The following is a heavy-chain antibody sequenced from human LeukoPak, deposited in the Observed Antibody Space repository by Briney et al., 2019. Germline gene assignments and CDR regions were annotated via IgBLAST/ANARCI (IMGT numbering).Heavy chain of an antibody. D-gene: IGHD3-9*01. CDR1: GFTFSSYA. CDR3: AKHYDILTGYSDY. Sequence: PGGSLRLSRAASGFTFSSYAMSWVRQAPGKGLEWVSATSGSGGSTHYADSVKGRFTISRDNSKNTLYLQMNSLRAEDTAVYYCAKHYDILTGYSDYWGQGTLVTVSS. CDR2: TSGSGGST. V-gene: IGHV3-23*01. J-gene: IGHJ4*02.